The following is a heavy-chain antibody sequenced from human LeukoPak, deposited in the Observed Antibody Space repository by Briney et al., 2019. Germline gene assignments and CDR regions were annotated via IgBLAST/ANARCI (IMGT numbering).Heavy chain of an antibody. CDR3: ARPYSSGLYLDGY. CDR2: ISSSGSTI. CDR1: GFTYSSYE. D-gene: IGHD6-19*01. Sequence: PGGSLRLSCAASGFTYSSYEMNWVRQAPGKGLEWVSYISSSGSTIYYADSVKGRFTISRDNAKNSLYLQMNSLRAEDTAVYYCARPYSSGLYLDGYWGQGTLVTVSS. V-gene: IGHV3-48*03. J-gene: IGHJ4*02.